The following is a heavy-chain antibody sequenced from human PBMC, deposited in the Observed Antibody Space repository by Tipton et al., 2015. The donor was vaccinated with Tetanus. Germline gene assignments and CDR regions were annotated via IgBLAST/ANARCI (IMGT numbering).Heavy chain of an antibody. V-gene: IGHV3-9*01. D-gene: IGHD3-22*01. Sequence: SLRLSCAASGFTFDDYAMHWVRQAPGKGLEWVSGISWNSGSIGYADFVKGRFTISRDNAKNSLYLQMNSLRAEDTALYYCAKDISDYYDSSGLGYWGQGTLVTVSS. J-gene: IGHJ4*02. CDR2: ISWNSGSI. CDR1: GFTFDDYA. CDR3: AKDISDYYDSSGLGY.